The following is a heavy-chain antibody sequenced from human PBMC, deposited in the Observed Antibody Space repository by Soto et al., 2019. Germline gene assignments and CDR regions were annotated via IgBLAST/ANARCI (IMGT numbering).Heavy chain of an antibody. Sequence: QVQLVQSGAEVKKPGSSVKVSCKASGGTFSSYALTWVRQAPGQGLEWMGGILPFFATVHYAQKFQDRVTITADESTSTVYMELSSLRSEDTAVYYCARAAGGSGGPKYYYYDMDVWGQGTTVTVSS. CDR1: GGTFSSYA. J-gene: IGHJ6*02. V-gene: IGHV1-69*01. CDR2: ILPFFATV. CDR3: ARAAGGSGGPKYYYYDMDV. D-gene: IGHD2-15*01.